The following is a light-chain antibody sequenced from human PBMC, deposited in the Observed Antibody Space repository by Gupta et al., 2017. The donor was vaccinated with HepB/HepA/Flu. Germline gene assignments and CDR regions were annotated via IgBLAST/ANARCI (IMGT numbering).Light chain of an antibody. CDR3: QTWGTGIQV. CDR2: LNSDGSH. J-gene: IGLJ3*02. V-gene: IGLV4-69*01. CDR1: SGHSSYA. Sequence: QLVLPPSPSASASLGASVKLTCTLSSGHSSYAIAWHQQQPEKGPRYLMKLNSDGSHTKGDGIPDRFSGSSSGAERYLTISSRQSEDEADYYCQTWGTGIQVFGGGTKLTVL.